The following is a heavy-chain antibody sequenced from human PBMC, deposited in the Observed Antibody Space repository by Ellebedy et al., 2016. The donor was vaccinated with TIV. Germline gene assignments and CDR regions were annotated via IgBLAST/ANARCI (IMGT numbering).Heavy chain of an antibody. CDR1: GYTFTSYY. J-gene: IGHJ6*02. CDR3: ARARIVSSTSDPYYGMDV. D-gene: IGHD5/OR15-5a*01. CDR2: IDPSGATT. V-gene: IGHV1-46*01. Sequence: AASVKVSCKASGYTFTSYYMHWVRQAPGQGLEWMGIIDPSGATTDYAQKFQGRVTMTRDTSTRTVYMELSSLRSEDTAVYYCARARIVSSTSDPYYGMDVWGQGTTVTVSS.